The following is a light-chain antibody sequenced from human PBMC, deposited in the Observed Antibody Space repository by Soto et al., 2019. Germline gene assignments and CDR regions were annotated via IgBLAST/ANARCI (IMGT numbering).Light chain of an antibody. CDR3: SSYTSSTVYI. CDR2: HVT. J-gene: IGLJ1*01. CDR1: SSDVGGYSY. Sequence: LTQPASVSGSPGQSITISCTGTSSDVGGYSYVSWYQQHPGDAPKLMIYHVTNRPSGVSDRFSGSKSGNTASLTISGLQAEDEADYYCSSYTSSTVYIFGTGTKVTVL. V-gene: IGLV2-14*03.